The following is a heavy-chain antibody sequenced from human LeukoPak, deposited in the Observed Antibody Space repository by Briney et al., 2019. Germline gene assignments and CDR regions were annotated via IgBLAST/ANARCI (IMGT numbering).Heavy chain of an antibody. CDR1: GFTFGDYA. CDR2: IRSKCYGRPT. D-gene: IGHD3-9*01. V-gene: IGHV3-49*03. J-gene: IGHJ4*02. Sequence: GGSLRLSRTASGFTFGDYAMSWFRQAPGKGLEWVGFIRSKCYGRPTEYAASVKGRFTISRDDSRTIAYLQMNSLKSEDTAVYYCTRGYDVLTGLSYFDYWGQGALVTVSS. CDR3: TRGYDVLTGLSYFDY.